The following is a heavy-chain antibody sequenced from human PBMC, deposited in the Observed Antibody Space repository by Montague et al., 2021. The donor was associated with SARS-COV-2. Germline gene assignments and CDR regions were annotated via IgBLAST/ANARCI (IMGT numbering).Heavy chain of an antibody. Sequence: TLSFTCTVSGGAINRGDYYWTWIRQPPGKGLEWIGNIYSTGDTSYSPSLKGRVGISLDTSKNQVSLNLRSVAAADTAVYYCAREIAHVDVLTDIPKVLYYGLDVWGQGTTVVVSS. D-gene: IGHD2-21*02. CDR2: IYSTGDT. V-gene: IGHV4-30-4*08. CDR1: GGAINRGDYY. J-gene: IGHJ6*02. CDR3: AREIAHVDVLTDIPKVLYYGLDV.